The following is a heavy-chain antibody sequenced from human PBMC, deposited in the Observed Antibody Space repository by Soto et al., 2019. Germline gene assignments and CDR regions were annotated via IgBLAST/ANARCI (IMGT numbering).Heavy chain of an antibody. CDR1: GFSLSSTRVA. CDR2: IYWDDDK. CDR3: AHSVVAGLGYYFDY. Sequence: QLTLKESGPTLVKPTQTLTLTCTFSGFSLSSTRVAVGWIRQPPGKALEWLALIYWDDDKRYSPFLKSRLTLSKDTYKSQLVLTMTNMDPVDTATYYCAHSVVAGLGYYFDYWGQGTLVTVSS. V-gene: IGHV2-5*02. D-gene: IGHD6-19*01. J-gene: IGHJ4*02.